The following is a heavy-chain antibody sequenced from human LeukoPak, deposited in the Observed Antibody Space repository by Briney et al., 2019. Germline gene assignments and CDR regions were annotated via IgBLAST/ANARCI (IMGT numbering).Heavy chain of an antibody. CDR1: GFTFSDYY. CDR3: ARDPRITFGGVIVPYYFDY. J-gene: IGHJ4*02. D-gene: IGHD3-16*02. CDR2: ISSSGSTI. V-gene: IGHV3-11*01. Sequence: PGGSLRLSCAASGFTFSDYYMSWIRQAPGKGLEWVSYISSSGSTIYYADSVKGRFTISRDNAKNSLYLQMNSLRAEDTAVYYCARDPRITFGGVIVPYYFDYWGQGTLVTVSS.